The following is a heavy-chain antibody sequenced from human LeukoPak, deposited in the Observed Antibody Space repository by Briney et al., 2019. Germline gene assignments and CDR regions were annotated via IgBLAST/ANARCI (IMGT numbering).Heavy chain of an antibody. CDR1: GFSFSSYG. J-gene: IGHJ3*02. CDR3: AREADCSGGSCYRGAFDI. CDR2: IWYDGSKK. Sequence: GRSLRLSCAASGFSFSSYGMHWVRQAPGKGLEWVAVIWYDGSKKYSADSVKGRFTISRDNSKNTLYLQMDSLRAEDTAVYYCAREADCSGGSCYRGAFDIWGQGTMVTVSS. D-gene: IGHD2-15*01. V-gene: IGHV3-33*01.